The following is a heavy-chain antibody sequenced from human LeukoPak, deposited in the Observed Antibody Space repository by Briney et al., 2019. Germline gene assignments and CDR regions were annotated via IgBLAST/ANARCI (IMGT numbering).Heavy chain of an antibody. Sequence: GGSLRLSCAASGFTFRDFFITYIRQAPGKGLEWLSYISGSGDTTFYADSVRGRFTISRDDAKNSVHLQMNSLRLDDTAVYYCARIRSPRDAFDVWGQGTMVTVSS. V-gene: IGHV3-11*04. D-gene: IGHD3-16*01. CDR2: ISGSGDTT. J-gene: IGHJ3*01. CDR1: GFTFRDFF. CDR3: ARIRSPRDAFDV.